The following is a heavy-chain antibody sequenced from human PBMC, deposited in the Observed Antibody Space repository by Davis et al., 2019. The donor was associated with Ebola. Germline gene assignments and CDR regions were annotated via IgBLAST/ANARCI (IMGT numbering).Heavy chain of an antibody. CDR3: ARDRRLTMVQGALPTNPEYYYGMDV. J-gene: IGHJ6*02. D-gene: IGHD3-10*01. CDR1: GYTFTSYG. CDR2: ISAYNGNT. Sequence: AASVKVSCKASGYTFTSYGISWVRQAPGQGLEWMGWISAYNGNTNYAQKLQGRVTMTTDTSTSTAYMELRSLRSDDTAVYYCARDRRLTMVQGALPTNPEYYYGMDVWGQGTTVTVSS. V-gene: IGHV1-18*01.